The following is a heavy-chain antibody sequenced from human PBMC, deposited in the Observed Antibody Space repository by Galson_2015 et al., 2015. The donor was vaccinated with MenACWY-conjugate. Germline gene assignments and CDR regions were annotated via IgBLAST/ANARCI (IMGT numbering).Heavy chain of an antibody. CDR3: ARRALVGYALNSYYGMDV. D-gene: IGHD2-15*01. CDR2: IDPSDSFI. Sequence: QSGAEVKKPGESLRISCQGSGFTFTTYWISWVRQMPGKGLEWMGMIDPSDSFISYNPSFQGHVTISADKSISIAYLQWSSLKASDTAVYYCARRALVGYALNSYYGMDVWGQGTTVTVSS. J-gene: IGHJ6*02. V-gene: IGHV5-10-1*01. CDR1: GFTFTTYW.